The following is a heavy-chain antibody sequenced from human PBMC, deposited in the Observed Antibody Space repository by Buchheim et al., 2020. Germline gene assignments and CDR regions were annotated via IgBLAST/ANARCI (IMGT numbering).Heavy chain of an antibody. V-gene: IGHV3-74*01. CDR2: INTDGSTR. CDR1: GFTFSTYW. D-gene: IGHD2-15*01. J-gene: IGHJ4*03. CDR3: VRDRGWTAFDY. Sequence: EVHLVESGGDLVQPGGSLRLSCGASGFTFSTYWMQWVRHIPGKGLERVSYINTDGSTRGYADSVKGRFAISRDNANNILYLHMTSLGVEDTATYYCVRDRGWTAFDYWGQGAL.